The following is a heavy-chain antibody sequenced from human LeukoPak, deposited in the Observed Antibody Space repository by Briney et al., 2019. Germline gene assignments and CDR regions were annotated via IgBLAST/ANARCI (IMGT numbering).Heavy chain of an antibody. J-gene: IGHJ2*01. D-gene: IGHD4-23*01. CDR2: INHSGYT. Sequence: SETLSLTCAVYDGSFSGYFWSWIRQPPGKVLEWIGEINHSGYTNYNPSLKSRVTISVDTSKNQFSLKLSSVTAADTAVYYCARDLDYGGSSIWYFDLWGRGTLVTVSS. V-gene: IGHV4-34*01. CDR1: DGSFSGYF. CDR3: ARDLDYGGSSIWYFDL.